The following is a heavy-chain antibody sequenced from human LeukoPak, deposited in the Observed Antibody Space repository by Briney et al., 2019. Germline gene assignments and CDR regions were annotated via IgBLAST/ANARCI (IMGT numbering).Heavy chain of an antibody. CDR1: GGAIRTDGYY. CDR2: IHYSGRT. CDR3: ASTRRDGRYSDY. J-gene: IGHJ4*02. Sequence: PSKTRSLTGTVLGGAIRTDGYYWSWIRHHPGKGLDWIGYIHYSGRTHYSPSLKSRLLLSIDTTKKQFSLRLSSVTVADTAVYYCASTRRDGRYSDYWGQGTLVTVSS. D-gene: IGHD5-24*01. V-gene: IGHV4-31*03.